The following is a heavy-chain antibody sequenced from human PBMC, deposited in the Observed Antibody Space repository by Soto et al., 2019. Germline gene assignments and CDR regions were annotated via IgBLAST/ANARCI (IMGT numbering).Heavy chain of an antibody. V-gene: IGHV3-23*01. CDR1: GFTFSSYA. CDR2: ISGSGGST. Sequence: GGSLRLSCTASGFTFSSYAMSWVRQAPGKGLEWVSAISGSGGSTYYADSVKGRFTISRDNSKNTLNLQINSLRAEDTAIYYCAKDTRSGGSCYDNWGQGTLVTVSS. CDR3: AKDTRSGGSCYDN. J-gene: IGHJ4*02. D-gene: IGHD2-15*01.